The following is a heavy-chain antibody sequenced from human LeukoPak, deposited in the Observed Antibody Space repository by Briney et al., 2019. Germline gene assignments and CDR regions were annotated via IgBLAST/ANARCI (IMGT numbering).Heavy chain of an antibody. CDR2: ISGRGGST. J-gene: IGHJ3*02. CDR3: AKNGHNGGGLWNYGSGSTDAFDI. Sequence: PGGSLRLSCAASEFTFSSYAMSWVRQAPGKGLEWVSAISGRGGSTYYADSVKGRFTISRDNSKNTLYLQMNSLRAEDTAVYYCAKNGHNGGGLWNYGSGSTDAFDIWGQGTMVSVSS. V-gene: IGHV3-23*01. CDR1: EFTFSSYA. D-gene: IGHD3-10*01.